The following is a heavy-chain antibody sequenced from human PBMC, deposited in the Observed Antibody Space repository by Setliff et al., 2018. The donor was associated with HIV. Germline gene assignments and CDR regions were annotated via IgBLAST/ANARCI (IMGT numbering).Heavy chain of an antibody. CDR3: AVIKDGDYAFPFDY. CDR2: FDPEAGEI. CDR1: GFTLNELS. Sequence: ASVKVSCKISGFTLNELSIQWVRQAPAKGLEWMGGFDPEAGEIIYAQKFQGRVTMTEDTSTDTAYMDLSSLRSEDTAVYYCAVIKDGDYAFPFDYWGQGTLVTVSS. J-gene: IGHJ4*02. D-gene: IGHD4-17*01. V-gene: IGHV1-24*01.